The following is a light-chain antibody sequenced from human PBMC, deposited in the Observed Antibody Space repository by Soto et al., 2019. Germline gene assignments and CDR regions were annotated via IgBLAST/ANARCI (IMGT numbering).Light chain of an antibody. J-gene: IGLJ2*01. CDR3: KVWDSSSDHVV. V-gene: IGLV3-21*04. CDR2: YDS. CDR1: NIGSKS. Sequence: SYELTQPPSVSVAPGKTARITCGGNNIGSKSVHWYQQKPGQAPVMVIYYDSDRPSGIPERFSGSNSGNTATLTISRVEAGDEAGYYCKVWDSSSDHVVFGGGTKLTVL.